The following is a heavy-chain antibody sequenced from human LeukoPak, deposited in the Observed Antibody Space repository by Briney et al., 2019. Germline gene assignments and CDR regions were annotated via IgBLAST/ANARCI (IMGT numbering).Heavy chain of an antibody. CDR2: IKQDGSEK. V-gene: IGHV3-7*04. CDR1: GFTFSSYW. D-gene: IGHD3-10*01. CDR3: ARGRLWFGELSAAFDI. J-gene: IGHJ3*02. Sequence: PGGSLRLSCAASGFTFSSYWMSWFRQAPGKGLEWVANIKQDGSEKYYVDSVKGRFTISRDNAKNTLYLQMNSLRVEDTAVYCCARGRLWFGELSAAFDIWGQGTMVTVSS.